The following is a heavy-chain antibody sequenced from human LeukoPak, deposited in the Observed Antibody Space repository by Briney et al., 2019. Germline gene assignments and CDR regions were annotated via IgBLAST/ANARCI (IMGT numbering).Heavy chain of an antibody. J-gene: IGHJ6*03. CDR2: ISAYNGNT. D-gene: IGHD1-14*01. CDR3: ARDLITGTTGYYYYMDV. V-gene: IGHV1-18*01. Sequence: GASVKVSCKASGYTFTSYGISWVRQAPGQGLEWMGWISAYNGNTNYAQKLQGRVTMTTDTSTSTAYMELRSLRSDDTAVYYCARDLITGTTGYYYYMDVWGKGTTVTVSS. CDR1: GYTFTSYG.